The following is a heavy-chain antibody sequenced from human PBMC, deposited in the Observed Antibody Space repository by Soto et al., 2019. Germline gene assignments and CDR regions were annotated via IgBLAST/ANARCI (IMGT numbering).Heavy chain of an antibody. D-gene: IGHD4-17*01. CDR2: IYYSGST. CDR3: ARSLTPVFPMHV. Sequence: SETLSLTCTVSGGSISSSSYYGGWIRQPPGKGLEWIGSIYYSGSTYYNPSLKSRVTISVDTSKNQFSLKLSSVTAADTAVYYCARSLTPVFPMHVWGQGTTVT. V-gene: IGHV4-39*01. J-gene: IGHJ6*02. CDR1: GGSISSSSYY.